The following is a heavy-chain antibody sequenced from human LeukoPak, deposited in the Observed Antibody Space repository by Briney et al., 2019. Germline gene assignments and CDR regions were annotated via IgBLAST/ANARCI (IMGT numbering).Heavy chain of an antibody. D-gene: IGHD3-10*02. V-gene: IGHV3-48*01. CDR1: GFTFNYFG. CDR2: ISSDSRTV. Sequence: GGSLRLSCIVSGFTFNYFGMNWVRQAPGKGLEWVSYISSDSRTVDYADSVKGRLTISRDNARNSLYLQMDSLRPEDTAVYYCAELGITMIGGVWGKGTTVTISS. CDR3: AELGITMIGGV. J-gene: IGHJ6*04.